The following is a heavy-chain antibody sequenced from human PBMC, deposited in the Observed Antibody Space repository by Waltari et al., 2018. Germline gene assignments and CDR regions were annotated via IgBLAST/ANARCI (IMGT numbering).Heavy chain of an antibody. Sequence: QVQLVQSGAEVKKPGASVKVSCKASGYTFTSYDINWVRPATGQGLEWMGWMNTNSGNTGYAQKFQGRVTMTRNTSISTAYMELSSLRSEDTAVYYCARGRAGSGWWVGLRWGQGTLVTVSS. CDR3: ARGRAGSGWWVGLR. CDR1: GYTFTSYD. J-gene: IGHJ4*02. CDR2: MNTNSGNT. V-gene: IGHV1-8*02. D-gene: IGHD6-19*01.